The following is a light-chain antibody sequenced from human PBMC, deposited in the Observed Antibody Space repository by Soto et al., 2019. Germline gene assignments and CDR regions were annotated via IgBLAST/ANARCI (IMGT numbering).Light chain of an antibody. Sequence: EIAMTQSPVTLSASPGERVTLSCRASQSVNINLAWYQQRPGQAPRVLIYGASNRASGIPDRFSGSGSGTDFTRTISSLEPDDFAHYYCQQYKDWPPLTFGGGTRVEIK. V-gene: IGKV3D-15*01. CDR3: QQYKDWPPLT. CDR1: QSVNIN. CDR2: GAS. J-gene: IGKJ4*01.